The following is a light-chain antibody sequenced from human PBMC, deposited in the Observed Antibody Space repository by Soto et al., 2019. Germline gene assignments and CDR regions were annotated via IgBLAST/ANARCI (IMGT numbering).Light chain of an antibody. CDR2: DAS. CDR3: QQRSNWLT. J-gene: IGKJ5*01. Sequence: EIVLTQSPATLSLSPGERATLSCRAIPSVSSYFAWDQQKPGQAPRLLIYDASNIANGIPARFRGSGSWPDFTISISRIAPAAFAVYYWQQRSNWLTFGQGTRLEIK. CDR1: PSVSSY. V-gene: IGKV3-11*01.